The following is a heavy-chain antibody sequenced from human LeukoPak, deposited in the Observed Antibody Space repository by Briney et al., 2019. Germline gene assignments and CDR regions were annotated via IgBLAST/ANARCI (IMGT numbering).Heavy chain of an antibody. D-gene: IGHD6-13*01. CDR1: GFTFSDYY. CDR2: ISSSSSYT. CDR3: ATSDRIAAAGTSAYYYYGMDV. Sequence: GGSLRLSCAASGFTFSDYYMSWIRQAPGKGLEWVSYISSSSSYTNYADSVKGRFTISRDNAKNSLYLQMNSLRAEDTAVYYCATSDRIAAAGTSAYYYYGMDVWGQGTTVTVSS. J-gene: IGHJ6*02. V-gene: IGHV3-11*06.